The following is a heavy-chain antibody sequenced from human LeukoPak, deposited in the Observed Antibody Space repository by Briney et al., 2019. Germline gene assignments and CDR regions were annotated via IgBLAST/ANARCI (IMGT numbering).Heavy chain of an antibody. CDR2: IYTSGST. J-gene: IGHJ3*02. CDR3: ARDRVAYYYDSSGYAFDI. D-gene: IGHD3-22*01. CDR1: GGSISSYY. Sequence: PSETLSLTCTVSGGSISSYYWSWIRQPAGKGLEWIGRIYTSGSTNYNPSLTSRVTMSVDTSKNQFSLKLSSVTAADTAVYYCARDRVAYYYDSSGYAFDIWGQGTMVTVSS. V-gene: IGHV4-4*07.